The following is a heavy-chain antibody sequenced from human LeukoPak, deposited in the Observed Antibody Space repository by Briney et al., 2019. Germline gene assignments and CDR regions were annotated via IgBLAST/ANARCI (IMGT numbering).Heavy chain of an antibody. D-gene: IGHD3-16*01. J-gene: IGHJ3*02. V-gene: IGHV4-59*08. CDR3: ARLGQPNAFDI. CDR2: IYYSGRT. Sequence: AETLSLTCIVSGGSINSYYWNWIRQPPGKGLEWIGYIYYSGRTNYNPSLKSRVTISADTSKNQFSLRLSSVTAADTAVYYCARLGQPNAFDIWGQGTMVTVSP. CDR1: GGSINSYY.